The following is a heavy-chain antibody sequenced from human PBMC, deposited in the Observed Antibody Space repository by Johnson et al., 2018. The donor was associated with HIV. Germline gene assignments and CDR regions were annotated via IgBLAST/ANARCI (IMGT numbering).Heavy chain of an antibody. Sequence: VQLVESGGVVVQPGGSLRLSCAASGFTFDDYAMHWVRQAPGKGLEWVSLISWDGGSTYYADSVKGRFTISRDNAKNSLSLQMNSLRAEDTAVYYCARSTELGPDAFDIWGQGTMVTVSS. CDR3: ARSTELGPDAFDI. J-gene: IGHJ3*02. CDR1: GFTFDDYA. V-gene: IGHV3-43D*03. D-gene: IGHD6-13*01. CDR2: ISWDGGST.